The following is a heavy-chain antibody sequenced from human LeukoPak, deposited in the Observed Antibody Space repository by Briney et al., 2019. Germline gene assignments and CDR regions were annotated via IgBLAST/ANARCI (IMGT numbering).Heavy chain of an antibody. J-gene: IGHJ5*02. V-gene: IGHV4-59*08. CDR2: IYYSGST. CDR1: GGSISSYY. D-gene: IGHD6-13*01. Sequence: SETLSLTCTVSGGSISSYYWSWIRQPPGKGLEWIGYIYYSGSTNYNPSLKSRVTISVDTSKNQFSLKLSSVTAADTAVYYCARRAHSWTGRYSWFDPWGQGTLDTVSS. CDR3: ARRAHSWTGRYSWFDP.